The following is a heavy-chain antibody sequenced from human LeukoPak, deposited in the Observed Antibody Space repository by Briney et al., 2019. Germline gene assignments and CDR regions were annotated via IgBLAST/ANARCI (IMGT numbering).Heavy chain of an antibody. CDR1: GGSISSSGYY. V-gene: IGHV4-39*01. Sequence: SETLSLTCTVSGGSISSSGYYWSWIRQPPGKGLEWIGTIYYSGSAYYNPSLKTQVTISVDTSKNQFSLKLSSVTAADTAVYFCARGSQVDDFWSGYRAPLDYWGQGTLVTVSS. D-gene: IGHD3-3*01. J-gene: IGHJ4*02. CDR2: IYYSGSA. CDR3: ARGSQVDDFWSGYRAPLDY.